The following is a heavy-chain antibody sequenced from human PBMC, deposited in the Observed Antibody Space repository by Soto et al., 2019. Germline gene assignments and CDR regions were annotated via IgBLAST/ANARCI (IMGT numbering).Heavy chain of an antibody. CDR2: IYYSGST. V-gene: IGHV4-59*08. J-gene: IGHJ6*03. CDR3: ATQYCTNGVCYFYYYYMDV. D-gene: IGHD2-8*01. Sequence: SETLSLTCTVSGGSISSYYWSWIRQPPGKGLEWIGCIYYSGSTNYNPSLKSRVTISVDTSKNQFSLKLSSVTAADTAVYYCATQYCTNGVCYFYYYYMDVWGKGTTVTVSS. CDR1: GGSISSYY.